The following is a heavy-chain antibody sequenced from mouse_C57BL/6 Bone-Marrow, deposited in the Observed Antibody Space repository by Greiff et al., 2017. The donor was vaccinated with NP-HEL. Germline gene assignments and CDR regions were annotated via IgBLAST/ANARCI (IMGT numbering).Heavy chain of an antibody. V-gene: IGHV1-18*01. CDR1: GYTFTDYN. D-gene: IGHD2-3*01. CDR2: INPNNGGT. CDR3: ARRRDDGYPFAY. Sequence: EVQLQQSGPELVKPGASVKIPCKASGYTFTDYNMDWVKQSHGKSLEWIGDINPNNGGTIYNQKFKGKATLTVDKSSSTAYMELRSLTSEDTAVYYCARRRDDGYPFAYWGQGTLVTVSA. J-gene: IGHJ3*01.